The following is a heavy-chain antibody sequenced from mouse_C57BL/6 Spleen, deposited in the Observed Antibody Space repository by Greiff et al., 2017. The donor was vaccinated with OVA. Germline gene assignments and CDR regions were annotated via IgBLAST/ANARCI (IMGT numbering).Heavy chain of an antibody. D-gene: IGHD1-1*01. J-gene: IGHJ1*03. Sequence: EVKVEESGGGLVQPGGSLKLSCAASGFTFSDYYMYWVRQTPEKRLEWVAYISNGGGSTYYPDTVKGRFTISRDNAKNTLYLQMSRLKSEDTAMYYGARHELINTDWYVDGWGTGTTGTVSS. CDR3: ARHELINTDWYVDG. CDR1: GFTFSDYY. V-gene: IGHV5-12*01. CDR2: ISNGGGST.